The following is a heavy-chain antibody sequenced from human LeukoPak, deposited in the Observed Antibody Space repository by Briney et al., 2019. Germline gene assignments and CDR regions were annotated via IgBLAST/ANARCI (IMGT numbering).Heavy chain of an antibody. CDR2: ISGSGGST. CDR1: GFTFGSYT. D-gene: IGHD6-19*01. J-gene: IGHJ4*02. Sequence: GGSLSLSCAASGFTFGSYTMTWVRQAPGKGLEWVSRISGSGGSTYYADSVKGRVTISRDNSKNTLYLRVNRARAEDTAVYYCAKVALAGYSSGPHFDYWGQGTLVTVSS. V-gene: IGHV3-23*01. CDR3: AKVALAGYSSGPHFDY.